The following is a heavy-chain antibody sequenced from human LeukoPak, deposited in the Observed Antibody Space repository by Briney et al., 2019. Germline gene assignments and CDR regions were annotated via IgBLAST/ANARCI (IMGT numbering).Heavy chain of an antibody. CDR1: GVSISSGSYY. CDR2: IYTSGST. V-gene: IGHV4-61*02. Sequence: SETLSLTCTVSGVSISSGSYYWSWIRQPAGKGLEWIGRIYTSGSTNYNPSLKSRVTISVDTSKNQFSLKLSSVTAADTAVYYCAREGGSSPYYYYYMDVWGKGTTVTVSS. J-gene: IGHJ6*03. D-gene: IGHD6-6*01. CDR3: AREGGSSPYYYYYMDV.